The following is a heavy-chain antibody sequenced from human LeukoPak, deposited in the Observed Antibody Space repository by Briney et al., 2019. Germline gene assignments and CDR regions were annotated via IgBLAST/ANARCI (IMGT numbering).Heavy chain of an antibody. Sequence: GGSLRLSCAASGFTFSSYSMNWVRQAPGKGLEWVSYISSSSSTIYDADSVKGRFTISRDNAKNSLYLQMNSLRAEDTAVYYCARESETSGMDVWGQGTTVTVSS. CDR1: GFTFSSYS. CDR2: ISSSSSTI. V-gene: IGHV3-48*04. J-gene: IGHJ6*02. CDR3: ARESETSGMDV.